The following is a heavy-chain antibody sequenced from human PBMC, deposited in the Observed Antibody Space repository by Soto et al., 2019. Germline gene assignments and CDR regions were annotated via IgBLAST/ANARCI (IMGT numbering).Heavy chain of an antibody. J-gene: IGHJ4*02. V-gene: IGHV4-4*02. D-gene: IGHD1-7*01. CDR2: IYHSGST. CDR1: RGSLNHNKR. Sequence: SRGSLNHNKRWSWVRQPPGKGLEWIGEIYHSGSTNYNPSLKSRVTISVDKSKNQFSLKLSSVTAADTAVYYCAREGPSGTYQYYFDYWGQGTLVTVSS. CDR3: AREGPSGTYQYYFDY.